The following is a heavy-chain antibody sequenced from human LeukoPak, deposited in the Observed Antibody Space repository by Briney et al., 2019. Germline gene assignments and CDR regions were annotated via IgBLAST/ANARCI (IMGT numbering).Heavy chain of an antibody. CDR3: ATSLYYYDSSGYYGY. CDR2: FDPEDGET. J-gene: IGHJ4*02. Sequence: ASVKVSCKVSGYTLTELSMHWVRQAPGKGLEWMGGFDPEDGETIYAQKFQGRVTMTEDTSTDTAYMELSSLRSEDTAVYYCATSLYYYDSSGYYGYWDQGTLVTVSS. D-gene: IGHD3-22*01. CDR1: GYTLTELS. V-gene: IGHV1-24*01.